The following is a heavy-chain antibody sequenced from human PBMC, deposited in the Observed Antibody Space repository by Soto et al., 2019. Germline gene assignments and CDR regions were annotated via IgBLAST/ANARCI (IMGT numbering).Heavy chain of an antibody. CDR3: AKDGDLYSGYFDY. V-gene: IGHV3-23*01. Sequence: GGSLRLSCAASGFIFNSYAMSWVRQAPGKGLEWVSTLTSTGGTYYADSVKGRFPISRDNSKNTLYLQMNNLRAEDTAVYYCAKDGDLYSGYFDYWGQGTLVTVSS. D-gene: IGHD3-10*01. CDR2: LTSTGGT. J-gene: IGHJ4*02. CDR1: GFIFNSYA.